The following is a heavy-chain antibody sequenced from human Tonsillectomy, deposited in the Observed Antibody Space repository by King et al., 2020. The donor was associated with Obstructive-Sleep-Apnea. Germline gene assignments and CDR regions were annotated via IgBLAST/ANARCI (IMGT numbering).Heavy chain of an antibody. J-gene: IGHJ3*02. CDR1: GGSFSGYY. V-gene: IGHV4-34*01. CDR3: ARGGQFGDDAFDI. Sequence: VQLQQWGAGLLKPSETLSLTCAVYGGSFSGYYWCWIRQPPGKGLEWIGEINHSGSTNYNPSLKSRVTISVDTSKNQFSLKLSSVTAAETAGYYCARGGQFGDDAFDIWGQGTMVTVSS. CDR2: INHSGST. D-gene: IGHD3-10*01.